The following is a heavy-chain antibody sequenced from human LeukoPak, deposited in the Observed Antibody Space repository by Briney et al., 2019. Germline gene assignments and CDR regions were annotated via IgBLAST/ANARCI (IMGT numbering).Heavy chain of an antibody. CDR3: ARPPYSSSWDPGWFDP. CDR1: GFTFSDYY. D-gene: IGHD6-13*01. CDR2: ISSSSDYT. Sequence: GGSLRLSCAASGFTFSDYYMSWIRQAPGKGLEWVSYISSSSDYTNYADSVRGRFTISRDNAKNSLYLQMNSLRAEDTAVYYCARPPYSSSWDPGWFDPWGQGTPVTVSS. J-gene: IGHJ5*02. V-gene: IGHV3-11*06.